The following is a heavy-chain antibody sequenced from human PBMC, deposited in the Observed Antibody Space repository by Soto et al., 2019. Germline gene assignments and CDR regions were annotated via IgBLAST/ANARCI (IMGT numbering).Heavy chain of an antibody. CDR2: ISSSGSTI. Sequence: QVQLVESGGGLVKPGGSLRLSCAASGFTFSDYYMSWIRQAPGKGLAWVSYISSSGSTIYYADSVKGRFTISRDNAKNSLYLQMNSLRADDTAVYYCARERGYCSSTSCYGIVAYYYYYMDVWGKGTTVTVSS. J-gene: IGHJ6*03. V-gene: IGHV3-11*01. D-gene: IGHD2-2*01. CDR3: ARERGYCSSTSCYGIVAYYYYYMDV. CDR1: GFTFSDYY.